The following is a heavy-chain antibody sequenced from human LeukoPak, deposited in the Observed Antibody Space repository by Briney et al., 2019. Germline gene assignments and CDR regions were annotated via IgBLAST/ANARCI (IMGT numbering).Heavy chain of an antibody. CDR1: GFTFSSYE. D-gene: IGHD1-14*01. J-gene: IGHJ4*02. CDR3: ARERNSYFDY. V-gene: IGHV3-48*03. CDR2: ISSSGSAI. Sequence: GGSLRLSCAASGFTFSSYEMNWVRKAPGKGLEWVSYISSSGSAIYYADSVKGRFTISRDNAKNSLYLQVNSLRAEDTAVYYCARERNSYFDYWGQGTLVTVSS.